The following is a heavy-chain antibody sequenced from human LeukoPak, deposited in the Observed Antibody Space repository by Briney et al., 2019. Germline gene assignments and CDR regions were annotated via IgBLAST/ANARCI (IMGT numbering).Heavy chain of an antibody. V-gene: IGHV3-66*01. J-gene: IGHJ4*02. D-gene: IGHD3-10*01. CDR1: GFTVSSNY. CDR3: ATAGSGSYSYY. CDR2: IYSGGST. Sequence: GGSLRLSCAASGFTVSSNYMSWVRQAPGKGLEWVSVIYSGGSTYYADSVKGRFTISRDNSKNTLYLQMNSLRAEDTAVYYCATAGSGSYSYYWGQGTLVTVSS.